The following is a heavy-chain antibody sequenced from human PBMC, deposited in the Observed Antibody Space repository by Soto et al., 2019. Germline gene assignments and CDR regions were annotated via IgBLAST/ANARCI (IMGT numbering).Heavy chain of an antibody. CDR1: GGSISSYY. D-gene: IGHD3-9*01. CDR3: ARRYYDILTGNGYYYYYMDV. V-gene: IGHV4-59*08. Sequence: SETLSLTCTVSGGSISSYYWSWIRQPPGKGLEWIGYIYYSGSTNYNPSLKSRVTISVDTSKNQFSLKLSSVTAADTAVYYCARRYYDILTGNGYYYYYMDVWGKGTTVTVSS. CDR2: IYYSGST. J-gene: IGHJ6*03.